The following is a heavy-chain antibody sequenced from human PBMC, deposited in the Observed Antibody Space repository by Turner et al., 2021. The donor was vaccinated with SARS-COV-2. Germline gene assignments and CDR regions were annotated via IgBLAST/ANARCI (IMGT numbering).Heavy chain of an antibody. D-gene: IGHD1-1*01. J-gene: IGHJ6*02. V-gene: IGHV4-59*08. Sequence: QVQLQESGPGLVRPSETLCLTCTVSGGSISSKSWSWIRPSPGRGLEWIGYFYKIGSIDYNPTLRSRVTISVDTSKNQLSLNLISMTAADTAVYYCARHQGSTSGYDHGMNVWGQGTAVIVSS. CDR1: GGSISSKS. CDR2: FYKIGSI. CDR3: ARHQGSTSGYDHGMNV.